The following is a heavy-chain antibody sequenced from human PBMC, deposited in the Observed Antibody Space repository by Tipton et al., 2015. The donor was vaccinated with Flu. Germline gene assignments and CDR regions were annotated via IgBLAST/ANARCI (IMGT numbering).Heavy chain of an antibody. Sequence: QVQLVQSGAEVKRPGSSLKVSCRASGGPFSGCAITWVRQAPGQGLEWMGRIIPFFDTANYAQKFEGRVTITADESTSTAYMELSSLTPDDTAVYYCAREGEEDRELTYDYVNGMDVWGQGTTVTVSS. J-gene: IGHJ6*02. CDR1: GGPFSGCA. D-gene: IGHD3-16*01. CDR3: AREGEEDRELTYDYVNGMDV. CDR2: IIPFFDTA. V-gene: IGHV1-69*18.